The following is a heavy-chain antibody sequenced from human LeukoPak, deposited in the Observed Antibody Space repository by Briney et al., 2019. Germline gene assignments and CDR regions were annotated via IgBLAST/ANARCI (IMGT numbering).Heavy chain of an antibody. Sequence: PGQSLRLSCAASGFTFSSYAMSWVRQAQGKGREWVSSISWGGGNKYYAEFVKGRFTTYRDNSKDMLYLQMNSLRAEDTAVYYCAKDPYRSSSGLGDCWGQGTLVTVSS. CDR2: ISWGGGNK. D-gene: IGHD6-6*01. J-gene: IGHJ4*02. V-gene: IGHV3-23*01. CDR3: AKDPYRSSSGLGDC. CDR1: GFTFSSYA.